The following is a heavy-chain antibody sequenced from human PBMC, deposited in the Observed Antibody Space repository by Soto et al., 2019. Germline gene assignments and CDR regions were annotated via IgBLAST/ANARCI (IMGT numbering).Heavy chain of an antibody. J-gene: IGHJ3*02. Sequence: PSETLSLTCAVSGGSISSGGYSWSWIRQPPGKGLEWIGYIYHSGSTYYNPSLKSRVTISVDTSKNQFSLKLSSVTAADTAVYYCARGRLGSSWLPAFDIWGQGTMVTVSS. CDR1: GGSISSGGYS. CDR2: IYHSGST. CDR3: ARGRLGSSWLPAFDI. D-gene: IGHD6-13*01. V-gene: IGHV4-30-2*01.